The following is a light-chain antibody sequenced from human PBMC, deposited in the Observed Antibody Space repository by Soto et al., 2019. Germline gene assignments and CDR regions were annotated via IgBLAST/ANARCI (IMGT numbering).Light chain of an antibody. CDR1: QSVSSY. J-gene: IGKJ5*01. CDR2: DAS. V-gene: IGKV3-11*01. Sequence: EIVWTQSPATLSLSPGERATLSCRASQSVSSYLAWYQQKPGQAPRLLIYDASNRATGIPARFSGSGSGTDFTLTISSLEPEDVAVYFCQQRSNWPPITFGQGTRLEIK. CDR3: QQRSNWPPIT.